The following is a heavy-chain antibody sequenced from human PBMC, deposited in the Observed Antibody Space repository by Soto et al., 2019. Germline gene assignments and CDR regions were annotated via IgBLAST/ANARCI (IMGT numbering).Heavy chain of an antibody. CDR2: ISWNSGIM. Sequence: DVQLVESGGGLVQPGRSLRLSCAASGFTFADYAMHWVRQAPGKGLEWVSGISWNSGIMGYADSVKGRFTISRDNAKNSLYLQMNSLRAEDTALYYCAKGISYSSSSNFDYWGQGTLVTVSS. CDR3: AKGISYSSSSNFDY. V-gene: IGHV3-9*01. J-gene: IGHJ4*02. CDR1: GFTFADYA. D-gene: IGHD6-6*01.